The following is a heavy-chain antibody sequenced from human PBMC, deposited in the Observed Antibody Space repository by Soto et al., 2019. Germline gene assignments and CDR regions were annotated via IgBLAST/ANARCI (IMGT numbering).Heavy chain of an antibody. J-gene: IGHJ3*02. CDR3: GFGRFPSPVFDI. CDR2: IYYSGST. CDR1: GGSISTTHW. Sequence: PSETLSLTCAVSGGSISTTHWWTWVRQPPGKGLEWIGYIYYSGSTYYNPSLKSRVTISVDTSKNQFSLKLSSVTAADTAVYYCGFGRFPSPVFDIWGQGTMVTVSS. V-gene: IGHV4-4*02. D-gene: IGHD3-10*01.